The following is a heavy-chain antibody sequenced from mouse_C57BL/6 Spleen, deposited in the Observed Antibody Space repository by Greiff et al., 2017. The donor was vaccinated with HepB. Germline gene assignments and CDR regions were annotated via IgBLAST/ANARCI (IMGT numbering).Heavy chain of an antibody. J-gene: IGHJ4*01. V-gene: IGHV1-42*01. CDR3: ARRDYGSSYYAMDY. Sequence: VQLKQSGPELVKPGASVKISCKASGYSFTGYYMNWVKQSPEKSLEWIGEINPSTGGTTYNQKFKAKATLTVDKSSSTAYMQLKSLTSEDSAVYYCARRDYGSSYYAMDYWGQGTSVTVSS. CDR2: INPSTGGT. D-gene: IGHD1-1*01. CDR1: GYSFTGYY.